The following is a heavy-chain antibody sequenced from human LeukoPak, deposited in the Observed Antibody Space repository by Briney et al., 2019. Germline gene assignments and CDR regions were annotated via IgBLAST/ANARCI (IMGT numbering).Heavy chain of an antibody. J-gene: IGHJ4*02. V-gene: IGHV3-23*01. Sequence: GGSRRLSCAASGFTFSNYAMSWVRQAPGKGLEWVSAISGSGGSGSGGSSYYADSVKGRFTISRDNSKNTLYLQMNSLRAEDTAVYYCAKECDSSGYCFFDYWGQGTLVTVSS. CDR2: ISGSGGSGSGGSS. D-gene: IGHD3-22*01. CDR3: AKECDSSGYCFFDY. CDR1: GFTFSNYA.